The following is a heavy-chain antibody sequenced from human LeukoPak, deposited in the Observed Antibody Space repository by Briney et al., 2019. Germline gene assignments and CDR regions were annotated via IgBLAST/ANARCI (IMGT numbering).Heavy chain of an antibody. CDR3: ARGPRITLIRGGQWYYYMDV. D-gene: IGHD3-10*01. CDR1: GYTFTGYY. J-gene: IGHJ6*03. Sequence: ASVKVSCKASGYTFTGYYIHWVRQAPGQGLEWMGLINPSGGSTNYAQKFQGRVTMTRDTSTSTFYMELSSLRSDDTAVYSCARGPRITLIRGGQWYYYMDVWGKGTTVTISS. CDR2: INPSGGST. V-gene: IGHV1-46*01.